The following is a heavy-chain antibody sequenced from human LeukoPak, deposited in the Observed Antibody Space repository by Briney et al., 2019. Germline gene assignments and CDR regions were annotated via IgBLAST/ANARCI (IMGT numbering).Heavy chain of an antibody. V-gene: IGHV3-15*01. CDR2: IKSKTDGGTT. CDR1: GFTFSNAW. Sequence: PGGSLRLSCAASGFTFSNAWMSWVRQAPGKGLEWVGRIKSKTDGGTTDYAAPVKGRFTISRDDSKNTLYLQMNSLKTEDTAVYHCTTARGGFSSGYYPFDYWGQGTLVTVSS. CDR3: TTARGGFSSGYYPFDY. J-gene: IGHJ4*02. D-gene: IGHD3-22*01.